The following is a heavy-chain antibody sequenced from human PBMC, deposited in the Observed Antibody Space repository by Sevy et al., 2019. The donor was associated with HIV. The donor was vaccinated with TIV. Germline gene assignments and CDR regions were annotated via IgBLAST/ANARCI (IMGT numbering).Heavy chain of an antibody. J-gene: IGHJ3*02. V-gene: IGHV3-21*01. Sequence: GGSLRLSCAASGFTFSNYIINWVRQAPGKGLEWVSSISNSGTYIYYSDSVKGRFTISRDNAKNSLYLQMNSLRAEDTPVYYCARYEEDTTLVNALDIWGQGTMVTVSS. CDR3: ARYEEDTTLVNALDI. CDR1: GFTFSNYI. D-gene: IGHD5-18*01. CDR2: ISNSGTYI.